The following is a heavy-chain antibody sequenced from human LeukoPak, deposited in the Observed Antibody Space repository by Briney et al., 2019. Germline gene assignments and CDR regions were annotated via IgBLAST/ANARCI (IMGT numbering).Heavy chain of an antibody. CDR1: GGSITGYY. Sequence: SETLSLTCTVSGGSITGYYWSWIRQPAGQGLEWIGRIYSSGSSQYNPSLKSPVTISLDRSKNQFSLRLSSVTAADTAVYYCARGSYGHFGYWGQGTLVTVSS. CDR3: ARGSYGHFGY. J-gene: IGHJ4*02. D-gene: IGHD5-18*01. V-gene: IGHV4-4*07. CDR2: IYSSGSS.